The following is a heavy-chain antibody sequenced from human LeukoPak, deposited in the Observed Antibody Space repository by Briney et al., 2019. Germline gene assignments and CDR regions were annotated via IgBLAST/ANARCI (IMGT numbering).Heavy chain of an antibody. Sequence: SETLSLTCAVSGYSISSGYYWDWLRQPPGKGLEWIGSIYHSGSTYYNPSLKSRVTISVDTSKNQFSLKLTSVTAADTAVYYCARDSPGYSTGWYYPFDYWGQGTLVTVSS. D-gene: IGHD6-19*01. CDR3: ARDSPGYSTGWYYPFDY. V-gene: IGHV4-38-2*02. J-gene: IGHJ4*02. CDR2: IYHSGST. CDR1: GYSISSGYY.